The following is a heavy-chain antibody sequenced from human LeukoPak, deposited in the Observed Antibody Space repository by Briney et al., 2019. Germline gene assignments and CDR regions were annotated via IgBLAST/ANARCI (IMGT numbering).Heavy chain of an antibody. V-gene: IGHV3-64*01. CDR1: GFTFSSYA. CDR2: ISSNGGST. J-gene: IGHJ3*02. CDR3: ARGATKQWLVLYDAFDI. Sequence: PGGSLRLSCAASGFTFSSYAMHWVRQAPGKGLEYVSAISSNGGSTYYANSVKGRFTISRDNSKNTLYLQMGSLRAEDMAVYYCARGATKQWLVLYDAFDIWGQGTMVTVSS. D-gene: IGHD6-19*01.